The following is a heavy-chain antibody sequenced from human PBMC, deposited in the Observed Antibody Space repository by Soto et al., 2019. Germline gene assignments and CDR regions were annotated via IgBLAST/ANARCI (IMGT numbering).Heavy chain of an antibody. J-gene: IGHJ4*02. D-gene: IGHD3-10*01. Sequence: GGSLRLSCAASGFTFSSYAMHWVRQAPGKGLEWVAVISYDGSNKYYADSVKGRFTISRDNSKNTLYLQMNSLRAEDTAVYYCARDRAGLSGSYFVYYFDYWGQGTLVTVSS. CDR1: GFTFSSYA. CDR3: ARDRAGLSGSYFVYYFDY. V-gene: IGHV3-30-3*01. CDR2: ISYDGSNK.